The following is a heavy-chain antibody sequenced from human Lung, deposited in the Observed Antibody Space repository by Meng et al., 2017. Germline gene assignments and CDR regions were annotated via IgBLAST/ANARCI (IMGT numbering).Heavy chain of an antibody. J-gene: IGHJ4*02. CDR1: GFSFTDAW. CDR2: IKSNSDGGTT. CDR3: ATGAAAADH. V-gene: IGHV3-15*01. Sequence: EVQLVELGGGLVKPGGSLGLSGVASGFSFTDAWMSWVRQAPGKGLEWVGRIKSNSDGGTTDYAAPVKGRFTISRDDSKNTLYLQMNSLITEDTAVYFCATGAAAADHWGQGTLVTVSS. D-gene: IGHD6-13*01.